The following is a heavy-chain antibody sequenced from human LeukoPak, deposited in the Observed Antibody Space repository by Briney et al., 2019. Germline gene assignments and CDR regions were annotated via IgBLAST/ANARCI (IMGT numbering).Heavy chain of an antibody. CDR1: GYTFTGYY. CDR3: ARESPGSYSSGRDYFDF. CDR2: INPNSGGT. V-gene: IGHV1-2*02. J-gene: IGHJ4*02. Sequence: GASVKVSCKASGYTFTGYYMHWVRQAPGQGLEWMGWINPNSGGTNFAQKFQGRVTMTRDTSITTAYMELSSLRSDGTAVYYCARESPGSYSSGRDYFDFWGQGTLVTVSS. D-gene: IGHD6-19*01.